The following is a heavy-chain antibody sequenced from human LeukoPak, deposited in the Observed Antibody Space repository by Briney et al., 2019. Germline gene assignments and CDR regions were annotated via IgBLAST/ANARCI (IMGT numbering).Heavy chain of an antibody. D-gene: IGHD6-19*01. CDR1: GDSVSSNSAA. J-gene: IGHJ4*02. Sequence: SQTLSLTCAISGDSVSSNSAAWNWIRQSPSRGLEWLGRTYYRSKWYNDYAVSVKSRITINPATSKNQFSLQLNSVTPEDTAVYYCARASVPYSSGWYILDYWGQGTLVTVSS. V-gene: IGHV6-1*01. CDR2: TYYRSKWYN. CDR3: ARASVPYSSGWYILDY.